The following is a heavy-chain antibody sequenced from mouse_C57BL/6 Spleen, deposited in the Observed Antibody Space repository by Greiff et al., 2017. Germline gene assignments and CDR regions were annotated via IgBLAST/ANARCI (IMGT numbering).Heavy chain of an antibody. CDR3: ARSAYYYGSSYIDFYAMDY. V-gene: IGHV1-9*01. D-gene: IGHD1-1*01. J-gene: IGHJ4*01. Sequence: VQLQESGAELMKPGASVKLSCKATGYTFTGYWIEWVKQRPGHGLEWIGEILPGSGSTNYNEKFKGQATFTADTYFNTAYMQLSSLTTEDSAIYYCARSAYYYGSSYIDFYAMDYWGQGTSVTVSS. CDR1: GYTFTGYW. CDR2: ILPGSGST.